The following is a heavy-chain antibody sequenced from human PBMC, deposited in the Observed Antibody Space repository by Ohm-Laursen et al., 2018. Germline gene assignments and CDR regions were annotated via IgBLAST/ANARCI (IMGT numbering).Heavy chain of an antibody. D-gene: IGHD3-22*01. CDR1: GFTFSSYS. Sequence: GSLRLSCAASGFTFSSYSMNWVRQAPGKGLEWVSSISSSSSYIYYADSVKGRFTISRDNAKNSLYLQMNSLRAEDTAVHYCATDLRGRYYYDTSGSQYFQHWGQGTLVTVSS. CDR3: ATDLRGRYYYDTSGSQYFQH. J-gene: IGHJ1*01. CDR2: ISSSSSYI. V-gene: IGHV3-21*01.